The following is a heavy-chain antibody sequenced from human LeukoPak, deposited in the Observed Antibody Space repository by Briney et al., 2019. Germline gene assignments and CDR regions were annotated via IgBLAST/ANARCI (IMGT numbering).Heavy chain of an antibody. V-gene: IGHV1-69*13. Sequence: SVTVSCTASGGTFSIYAISWVRQAPGQGLEWMGVIIPIFGTANYAQKFQGRVTITADESTSTAYMELSSLRSEDTAVYYCASSGYSYGITGYYYYGMDVWGQGTTVTVSS. CDR3: ASSGYSYGITGYYYYGMDV. CDR1: GGTFSIYA. J-gene: IGHJ6*02. D-gene: IGHD5-18*01. CDR2: IIPIFGTA.